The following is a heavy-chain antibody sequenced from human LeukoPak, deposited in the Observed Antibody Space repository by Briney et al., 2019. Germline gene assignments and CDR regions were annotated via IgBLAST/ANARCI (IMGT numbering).Heavy chain of an antibody. CDR1: GFTFRSYS. J-gene: IGHJ4*02. Sequence: GGSLRLSCAASGFTFRSYSMNWVRQAPGKGLEGISYISSGSSSIYYADSVKGRFTISRDNAKNSLYLQMNSLRAEDTAVYYCASSYGSGGYDYWGQGTLVTVSS. V-gene: IGHV3-48*01. D-gene: IGHD3-10*01. CDR2: ISSGSSSI. CDR3: ASSYGSGGYDY.